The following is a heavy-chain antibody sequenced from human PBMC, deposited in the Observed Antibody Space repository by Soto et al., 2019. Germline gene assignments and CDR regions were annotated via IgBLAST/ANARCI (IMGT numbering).Heavy chain of an antibody. CDR3: ARGADYYGSGSYYNFNWFDP. D-gene: IGHD3-10*01. V-gene: IGHV4-34*01. Sequence: SETLSLTCAVYGGSFSGYYWRWIRQPPGKGLEWIGEINHSGSTNYNPSLKSRVTISVDTSKNQFSLKLSSVTAADTAVYYCARGADYYGSGSYYNFNWFDPWGQGTLVTVSS. CDR2: INHSGST. J-gene: IGHJ5*02. CDR1: GGSFSGYY.